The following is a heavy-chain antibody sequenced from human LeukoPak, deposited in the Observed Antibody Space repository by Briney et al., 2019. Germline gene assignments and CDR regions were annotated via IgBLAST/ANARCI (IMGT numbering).Heavy chain of an antibody. V-gene: IGHV3-13*04. Sequence: GGSLRLSCAASGFTFSRYDMHWVRQVTGKGLEWVSSLDTSGDTYYPGSVKGRFTISRENAKSSFYLQMNSLRAGDTAVYYCARDYYDSSEGWYWYFDLWGRGTVVSVSS. CDR3: ARDYYDSSEGWYWYFDL. D-gene: IGHD3-22*01. CDR2: LDTSGDT. CDR1: GFTFSRYD. J-gene: IGHJ2*01.